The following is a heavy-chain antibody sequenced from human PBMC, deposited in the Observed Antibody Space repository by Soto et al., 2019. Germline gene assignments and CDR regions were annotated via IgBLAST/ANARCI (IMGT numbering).Heavy chain of an antibody. V-gene: IGHV3-74*01. D-gene: IGHD3-3*01. CDR1: GFTFSSYW. Sequence: GGSLRLSCAASGFTFSSYWMHWVRQAPGKGLVWVSRINSDGSSTSYADSVKGRFTISRDNAKNTLYLQMNSLRAEDTAVYYCARVKDDFWSGYLGLGMDVWGQGTTVTVSS. CDR2: INSDGSST. CDR3: ARVKDDFWSGYLGLGMDV. J-gene: IGHJ6*02.